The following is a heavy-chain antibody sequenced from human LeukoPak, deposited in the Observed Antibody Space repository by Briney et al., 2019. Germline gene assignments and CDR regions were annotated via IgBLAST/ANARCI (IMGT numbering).Heavy chain of an antibody. J-gene: IGHJ4*02. CDR3: TKSFGPVIAAAGAGTD. CDR1: GFTFSSYS. D-gene: IGHD6-13*01. V-gene: IGHV3-23*01. Sequence: GGSLRLSCAASGFTFSSYSMNWVRQVPGKGLEWVSVISGSGSSTYYADSVKGRFTISRDNSKNTLYMQMNSLRAEDTAVYYCTKSFGPVIAAAGAGTDWGQGTLVTVSS. CDR2: ISGSGSST.